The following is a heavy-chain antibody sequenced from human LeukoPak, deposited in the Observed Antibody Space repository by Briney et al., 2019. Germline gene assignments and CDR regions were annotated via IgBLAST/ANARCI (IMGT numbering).Heavy chain of an antibody. J-gene: IGHJ4*02. CDR1: GFTFSSYW. D-gene: IGHD6-19*01. V-gene: IGHV3-7*05. Sequence: GGSLGLSCAASGFTFSSYWMSWVRQAPGKGLEWVANIKQDGGEKYYVDSVKGRFTISRDSAKNSLYLQMNSLRAEDTAVYYCARVGYSSGWRGGYFDYWGQGTLVTVSS. CDR3: ARVGYSSGWRGGYFDY. CDR2: IKQDGGEK.